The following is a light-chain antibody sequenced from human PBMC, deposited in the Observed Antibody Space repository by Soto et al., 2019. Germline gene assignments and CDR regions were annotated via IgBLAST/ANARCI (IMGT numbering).Light chain of an antibody. CDR3: SSYTSRDTRV. CDR2: EVT. CDR1: SSDVGGYNF. V-gene: IGLV2-14*01. J-gene: IGLJ1*01. Sequence: QSALTQPASVSGSPGQSITISSTGTSSDVGGYNFVSWYQQHPDKAPKLMVYEVTKRPSGVSDRFSGSKSGNTASLTISGLQAEDEADYYCSSYTSRDTRVFGTGTKLTVL.